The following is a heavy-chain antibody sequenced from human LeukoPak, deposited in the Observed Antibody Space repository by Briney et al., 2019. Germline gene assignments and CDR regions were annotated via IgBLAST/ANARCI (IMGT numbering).Heavy chain of an antibody. D-gene: IGHD6-19*01. CDR1: GYTLTELS. Sequence: ASVKVSCKVSGYTLTELSMHWVRQSPGKGLEWMGGFDPEDGETIYAQKFQGRVTMTEDTSTDTTYMEMGSLKSEDTAVYYCVVTRVAGLFDFWGQGTLVTVSS. J-gene: IGHJ4*02. CDR2: FDPEDGET. CDR3: VVTRVAGLFDF. V-gene: IGHV1-24*01.